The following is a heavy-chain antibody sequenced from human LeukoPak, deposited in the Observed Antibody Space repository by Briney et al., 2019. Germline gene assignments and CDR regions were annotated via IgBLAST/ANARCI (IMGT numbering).Heavy chain of an antibody. Sequence: SETLSLTCTVSGGSISSYYWSWIRQPPGKGLEWIGYIYHSGSTYYNPSLKSRVTISVDRSKNQFFLKLSSVTAADTAVYYCARGRKQLLGYWGQGTLVTVSS. D-gene: IGHD6-13*01. CDR2: IYHSGST. CDR3: ARGRKQLLGY. V-gene: IGHV4-59*12. CDR1: GGSISSYY. J-gene: IGHJ4*02.